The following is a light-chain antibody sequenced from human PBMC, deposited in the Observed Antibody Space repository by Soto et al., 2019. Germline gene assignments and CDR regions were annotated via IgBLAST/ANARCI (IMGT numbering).Light chain of an antibody. V-gene: IGLV1-40*01. CDR2: GNS. Sequence: QSVLTQPPSVSGAPGQRVTISCTGSSSNIGAGYDVHWYQQLPGTAPKLLIYGNSNRPSGVPDRFSGSKSGTSASLAITGLRAEDEADYYCQSYDSSLSGSRVFGGGPSSPS. CDR1: SSNIGAGYD. CDR3: QSYDSSLSGSRV. J-gene: IGLJ2*01.